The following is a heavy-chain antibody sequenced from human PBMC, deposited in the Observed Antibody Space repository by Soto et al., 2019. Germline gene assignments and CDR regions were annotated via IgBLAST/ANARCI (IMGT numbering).Heavy chain of an antibody. CDR1: GGSFSGYY. V-gene: IGHV4-34*01. CDR2: INHSGST. D-gene: IGHD1-26*01. J-gene: IGHJ3*02. Sequence: QVQLQQWGAGLLKPSETLSLTCAVYGGSFSGYYWSWIRQPPGKGLEWIGEINHSGSTNYNPSLKSRVTISVDTSTNQCSLKLSSVTAADTAVYYCARSGPTWGAFDIWGQGTMVTVSS. CDR3: ARSGPTWGAFDI.